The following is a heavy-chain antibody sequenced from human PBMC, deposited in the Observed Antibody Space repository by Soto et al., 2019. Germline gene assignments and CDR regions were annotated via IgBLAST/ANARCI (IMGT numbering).Heavy chain of an antibody. J-gene: IGHJ6*02. V-gene: IGHV3-15*01. D-gene: IGHD3-10*01. Sequence: PGGSLGLSCAASGVPLTKASMSWVRQAPGKGLEWVGHIKSNADGGATDYAAPVKGRFTVSRDDSRNTLYLQLNSLKTEDTAVYYCTTAPFSFITLPGTSFLIGMDVWGQGTTVTVSS. CDR3: TTAPFSFITLPGTSFLIGMDV. CDR2: IKSNADGGAT. CDR1: GVPLTKAS.